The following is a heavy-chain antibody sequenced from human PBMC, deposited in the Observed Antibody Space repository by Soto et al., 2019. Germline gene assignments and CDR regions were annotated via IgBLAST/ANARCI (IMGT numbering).Heavy chain of an antibody. CDR1: GGSISSYY. D-gene: IGHD1-26*01. J-gene: IGHJ3*02. Sequence: PSETLSPTCTVYGGSISSYYWSWIRQPPGKGLEWIGYIFQSGSTNYNPSLKSRVTISGATSKNQFSLNLSSVAVADTAVYYCGRREWDRQVVAFDIWGQGTMFTVS. V-gene: IGHV4-59*01. CDR3: GRREWDRQVVAFDI. CDR2: IFQSGST.